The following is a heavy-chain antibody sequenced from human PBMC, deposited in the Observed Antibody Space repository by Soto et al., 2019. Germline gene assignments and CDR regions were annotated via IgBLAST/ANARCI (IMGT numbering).Heavy chain of an antibody. V-gene: IGHV1-46*01. CDR2: INPSGGST. J-gene: IGHJ4*02. Sequence: ASVKVSCKASGYTFTSYYMHWVRQAPGQGLEWMGIINPSGGSTSYAQKFQGRVTMTRDTSTSTVYMELSSLRSEDTTVYYCARDPEGSGYSYVYRDTTIDYWGQGTLVTVSS. CDR3: ARDPEGSGYSYVYRDTTIDY. D-gene: IGHD5-18*01. CDR1: GYTFTSYY.